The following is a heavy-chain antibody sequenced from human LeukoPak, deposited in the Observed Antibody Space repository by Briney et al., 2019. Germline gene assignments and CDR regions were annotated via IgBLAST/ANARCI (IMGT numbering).Heavy chain of an antibody. CDR1: GGSFSGYY. CDR2: INHSGST. CDR3: ASSEGQLVLFDY. J-gene: IGHJ4*02. Sequence: SETLSLTCAVHGGSFSGYYWSWIRQPPGKGLEWIGDINHSGSTNYNPSLKSRVTISVDTSKNQFSLKLSSVTAADTAVYYCASSEGQLVLFDYWGQGTLVTVSS. V-gene: IGHV4-34*01. D-gene: IGHD6-13*01.